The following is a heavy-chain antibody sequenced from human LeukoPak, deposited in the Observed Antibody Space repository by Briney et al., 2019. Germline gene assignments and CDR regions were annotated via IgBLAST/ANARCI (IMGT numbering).Heavy chain of an antibody. CDR2: ISYIGST. CDR1: AASFSSHY. J-gene: IGHJ3*02. CDR3: ARDLVTVTKGFDI. D-gene: IGHD4-17*01. Sequence: PSETLSLTCAVSAASFSSHYWTWIRQSPGKGLEWIGYISYIGSTNYNPSLKSRVTISIDTSRNQFSLKLRSVTAADTAVYYCARDLVTVTKGFDIWGQGTVVSVSS. V-gene: IGHV4-59*11.